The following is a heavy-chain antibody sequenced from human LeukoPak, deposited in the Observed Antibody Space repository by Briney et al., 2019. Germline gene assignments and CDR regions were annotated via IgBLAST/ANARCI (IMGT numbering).Heavy chain of an antibody. CDR1: GVSISSSNSY. CDR3: ARQTGSGLFILP. D-gene: IGHD3/OR15-3a*01. J-gene: IGHJ4*02. Sequence: SETLSLTCTVSGVSISSSNSYWGWIRQPPGKGLEWIGSIYYSGNTYYNASLKSQVSISVDTSKNQFSLRLTSVTAADTAVYYCARQTGSGLFILPGGQGTLVTVSS. V-gene: IGHV4-39*01. CDR2: IYYSGNT.